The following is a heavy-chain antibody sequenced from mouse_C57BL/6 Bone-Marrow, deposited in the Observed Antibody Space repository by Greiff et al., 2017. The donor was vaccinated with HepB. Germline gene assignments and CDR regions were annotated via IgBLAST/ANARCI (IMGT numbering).Heavy chain of an antibody. Sequence: QVQLQQSGAELARPGASVKLSCKASGYTFTSYGISWVKQRTGQGLEWIGEIYPRSGNTYYNEKFKGKATLTADKSSSTAYMELRSLTSEDSAVYFCARDPVYYYGSIWYFDVWGTGTTVTVSS. CDR3: ARDPVYYYGSIWYFDV. CDR1: GYTFTSYG. J-gene: IGHJ1*03. CDR2: IYPRSGNT. V-gene: IGHV1-81*01. D-gene: IGHD1-1*01.